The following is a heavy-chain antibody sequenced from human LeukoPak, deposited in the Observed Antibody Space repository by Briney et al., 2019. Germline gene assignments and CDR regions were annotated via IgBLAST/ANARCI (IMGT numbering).Heavy chain of an antibody. Sequence: PGGSLRLSCAASGFTFSNAWMSWVRQAPGKGLEWVGRIKSKTDGGTTDYAAPVKGGFTISRDDSKNTLYLQMYSLKTEDTAVYYCTSKEGIVGATVLDYWGQGTLVTVSS. CDR3: TSKEGIVGATVLDY. D-gene: IGHD1-26*01. CDR2: IKSKTDGGTT. V-gene: IGHV3-15*01. CDR1: GFTFSNAW. J-gene: IGHJ4*02.